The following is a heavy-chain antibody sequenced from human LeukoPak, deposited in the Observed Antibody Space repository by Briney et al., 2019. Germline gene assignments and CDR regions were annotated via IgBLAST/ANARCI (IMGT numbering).Heavy chain of an antibody. CDR2: IYYGGTT. J-gene: IGHJ3*02. CDR3: ATPDGALSYYYDSSGPQGGAFDI. CDR1: GGSITSSGSY. V-gene: IGHV4-39*01. Sequence: SETLSLTCTVSGGSITSSGSYWGWIRQPPGEGLEWIGNIYYGGTTYYNPSLKSRVTMSVDTSKNQVSLRLSSVTATDTAVYYCATPDGALSYYYDSSGPQGGAFDIWGQGTMVTVSS. D-gene: IGHD3-22*01.